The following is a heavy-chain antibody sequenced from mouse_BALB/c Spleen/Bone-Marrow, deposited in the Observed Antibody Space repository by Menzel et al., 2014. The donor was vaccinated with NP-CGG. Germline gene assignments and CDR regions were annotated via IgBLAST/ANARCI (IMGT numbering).Heavy chain of an antibody. CDR1: GFTFSSYA. CDR2: ISSGGGT. CDR3: ARGGGLRGLYPMDY. J-gene: IGHJ4*01. V-gene: IGHV5-6-5*01. Sequence: EVHLVESGGGLVKPGGSLKLSCAGSGFTFSSYAMSWGRQTPEKRLEWVASISSGGGTYYPASVKGRFTISRDNVRNILYLQMSNLRSEDTAMYYCARGGGLRGLYPMDYWGQGTSVTVSS. D-gene: IGHD2-4*01.